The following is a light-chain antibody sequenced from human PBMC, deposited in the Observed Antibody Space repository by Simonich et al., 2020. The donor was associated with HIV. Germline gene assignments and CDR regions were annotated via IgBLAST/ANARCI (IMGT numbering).Light chain of an antibody. CDR1: QSLLHSNGYTY. V-gene: IGKV2-28*01. CDR2: LGS. J-gene: IGKJ3*01. Sequence: DIVMTQSPLSLPVTPGEPASIPCRSSQSLLHSNGYTYLDWCLQKPGQSPHLLIYLGSNRASGVPDRFSGSGSGTDFTLKISRVEAEDVGVYYCMQARQTPFTFGPGTKVDIK. CDR3: MQARQTPFT.